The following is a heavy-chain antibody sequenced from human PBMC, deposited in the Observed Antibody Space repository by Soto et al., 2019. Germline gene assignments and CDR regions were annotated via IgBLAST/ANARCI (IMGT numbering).Heavy chain of an antibody. J-gene: IGHJ4*01. CDR1: CFNMINNA. CDR2: VYSGVEST. CDR3: ARTIIHYYFDY. V-gene: IGHV3-23*03. Sequence: EVQLLESGGGLVQPVGAVRLSCVGSCFNMINNAIAWGRQATGKGLEWISIVYSGVESTHSADSVAGRVTISRDNSKNTLYLQISNLRDEDTAIYYCARTIIHYYFDYWGQGTLVAVSS.